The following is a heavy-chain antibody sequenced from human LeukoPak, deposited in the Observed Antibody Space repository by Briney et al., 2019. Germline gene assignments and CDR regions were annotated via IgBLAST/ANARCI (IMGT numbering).Heavy chain of an antibody. CDR1: GFTFSSYG. D-gene: IGHD3-10*01. CDR3: AREGMVRGALNWFDP. Sequence: PGRSLRLSCAASGFTFSSYGMHWVRQAPGKGLEWVAVIWYDGSNKYYADSVKGRFTISRDNSKNTLYLQMNSLRAEGTAVYYCAREGMVRGALNWFDPWGQGTLVTVSS. V-gene: IGHV3-33*01. CDR2: IWYDGSNK. J-gene: IGHJ5*02.